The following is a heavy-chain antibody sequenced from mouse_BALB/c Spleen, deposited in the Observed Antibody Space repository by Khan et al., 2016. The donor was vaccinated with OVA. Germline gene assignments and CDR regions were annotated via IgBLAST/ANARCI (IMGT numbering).Heavy chain of an antibody. Sequence: QVQLQQSGAELVRPGASVKLSCTASGYTFTDYYINWVKQRTGQGLEWIGVISPGGGGTYYNERFMGKATLTADKSSSTAYMQLSSLTSEASAVYFCARGELFGVAFDYWGQGTLVTVSA. CDR2: ISPGGGGT. CDR1: GYTFTDYY. V-gene: IGHV1-77*01. J-gene: IGHJ3*01. CDR3: ARGELFGVAFDY. D-gene: IGHD1-1*01.